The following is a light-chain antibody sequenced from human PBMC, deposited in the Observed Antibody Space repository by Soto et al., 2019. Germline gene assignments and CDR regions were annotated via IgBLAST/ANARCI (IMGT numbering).Light chain of an antibody. CDR3: LQDYNYPWT. CDR1: QDIGND. J-gene: IGKJ1*01. CDR2: AAS. V-gene: IGKV1-6*01. Sequence: IQLTQSPSSLSASVGDRVTITCRASQDIGNDLGWYQQKPGKAPKLLIYAASTLQSGVPSRFSGSKSSTDFTLTISSLQPEDFAAYYCLQDYNYPWTFGQGTKVEVK.